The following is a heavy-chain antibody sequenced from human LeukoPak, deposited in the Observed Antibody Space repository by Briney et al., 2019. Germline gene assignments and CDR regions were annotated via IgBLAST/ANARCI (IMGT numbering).Heavy chain of an antibody. D-gene: IGHD3-22*01. V-gene: IGHV1-18*01. CDR2: ISGYNGKT. CDR3: AREYRDYYDSSGNYLDY. CDR1: GYTFTSYG. Sequence: GASVKVSCKASGYTFTSYGISWVRQAPGQGLEWMGWISGYNGKTNYAQKLQGRVTMTTDTSTTTAHMELRSLRSDDTAVYYCAREYRDYYDSSGNYLDYWGQGTLVTVSS. J-gene: IGHJ4*02.